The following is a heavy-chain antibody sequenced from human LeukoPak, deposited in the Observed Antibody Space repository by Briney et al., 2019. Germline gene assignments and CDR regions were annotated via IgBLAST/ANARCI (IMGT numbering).Heavy chain of an antibody. CDR2: INHSGGT. D-gene: IGHD3-9*01. Sequence: SETLSLTCAVYGGSFSGYYWSWIRQPPGKGLEWIGEINHSGGTNYNPSLKSRVTISVDTSKNHFSLKLSSVTAADTAVYYCARTPKFYDILGGFDYWGQGTLATVSS. V-gene: IGHV4-34*01. CDR3: ARTPKFYDILGGFDY. J-gene: IGHJ4*02. CDR1: GGSFSGYY.